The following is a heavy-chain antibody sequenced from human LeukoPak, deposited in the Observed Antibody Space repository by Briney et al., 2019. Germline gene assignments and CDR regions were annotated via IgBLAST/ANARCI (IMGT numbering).Heavy chain of an antibody. Sequence: SETLSLTCTVSGGSISSYYWSWIRQPPGKGLEWIGYIYYSGSTNYNLSLKSRVTISVDTSKNQFSLKLSSVTAADTAVYYCARDGPNVDTAMVDAFDIWGQGTMVTVSS. CDR3: ARDGPNVDTAMVDAFDI. V-gene: IGHV4-59*01. CDR1: GGSISSYY. J-gene: IGHJ3*02. D-gene: IGHD5-18*01. CDR2: IYYSGST.